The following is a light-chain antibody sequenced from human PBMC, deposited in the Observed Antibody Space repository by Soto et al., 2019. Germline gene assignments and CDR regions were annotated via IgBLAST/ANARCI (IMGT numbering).Light chain of an antibody. J-gene: IGKJ1*01. V-gene: IGKV1-39*01. CDR2: AAS. CDR1: QSISSY. CDR3: QQSYSTA. Sequence: DLQMTQSTSSLSASVGDRVTITCRASQSISSYLNWYQQKPGKAPKLLIYAASSLQSGVPSRFSGSGSGTDFTLTISSLQPEDFATYYCQQSYSTAFGQGTKVDIK.